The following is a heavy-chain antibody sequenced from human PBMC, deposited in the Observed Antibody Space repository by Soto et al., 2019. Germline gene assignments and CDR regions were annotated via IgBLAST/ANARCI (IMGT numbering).Heavy chain of an antibody. V-gene: IGHV4-34*01. CDR1: GGSFSGYC. Sequence: SETLSLTCAVYGGSFSGYCWTWIRQPPGTGLEWIGEINHSGSTNYNPSLKSRVTISVDTSKNQFSLKLTSVTAADTAVYYWARDKLTGLLDYWSQGTLVTVSS. D-gene: IGHD2-8*02. CDR2: INHSGST. J-gene: IGHJ4*02. CDR3: ARDKLTGLLDY.